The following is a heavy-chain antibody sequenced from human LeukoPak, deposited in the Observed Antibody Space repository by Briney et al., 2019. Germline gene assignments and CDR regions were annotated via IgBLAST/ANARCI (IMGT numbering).Heavy chain of an antibody. Sequence: GGSLRLSCAASGFTFSSYWMSWVRQAPGKGLEWVANIKQDGSEKYYVDSVKGRFTISRDNAKNSLYLQMNSLRAEDTAVYYCARVYYGAPYYYYGMDVWGQETTVTVS. D-gene: IGHD3-3*01. CDR2: IKQDGSEK. J-gene: IGHJ6*02. CDR1: GFTFSSYW. V-gene: IGHV3-7*04. CDR3: ARVYYGAPYYYYGMDV.